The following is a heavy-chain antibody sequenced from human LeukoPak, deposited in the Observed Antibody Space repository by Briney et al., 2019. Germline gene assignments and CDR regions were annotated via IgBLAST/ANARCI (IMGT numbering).Heavy chain of an antibody. CDR3: SSYKGDV. CDR2: IKSNIDGGTT. J-gene: IGHJ6*04. D-gene: IGHD3-10*01. CDR1: GFTFSNAW. Sequence: PGGSLRLSCAASGFTFSNAWMSWVRQAPGKGLEWVGRIKSNIDGGTTDYAAPVKGIFTISRDDSKNTLYLQMNSLKTEDTAVYYCSSYKGDVWGKGTTVTVSS. V-gene: IGHV3-15*01.